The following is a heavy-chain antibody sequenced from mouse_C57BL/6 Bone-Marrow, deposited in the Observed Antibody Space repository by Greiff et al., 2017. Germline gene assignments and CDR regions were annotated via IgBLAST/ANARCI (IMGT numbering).Heavy chain of an antibody. CDR2: IHPSDSDT. CDR3: AIRNWEYFDY. V-gene: IGHV1-74*01. CDR1: GYTFTSYW. J-gene: IGHJ2*01. D-gene: IGHD4-1*01. Sequence: QVQLQQPGAELVKPGASVKVSCKASGYTFTSYWMHWVKQRPGQGLEWIGRIHPSDSDTNYNQKFKGKATLPVDKSSSTAYMQLISLTSEDSAVFYCAIRNWEYFDYWGQGTTLTVSS.